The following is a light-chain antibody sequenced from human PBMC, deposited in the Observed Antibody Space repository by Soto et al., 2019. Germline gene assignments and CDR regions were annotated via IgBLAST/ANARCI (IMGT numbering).Light chain of an antibody. CDR1: QSVSSF. V-gene: IGKV3-11*01. CDR3: QHRSSWPGA. J-gene: IGKJ3*01. Sequence: EVVLTQSPDTLSLSPGERATLSCRASQSVSSFLAWYQQKPGQAPRLLIYDASNRATGIPARFGGSGSGTDFTLTISSLEPEDFAVYYCQHRSSWPGAFGPGTKWIS. CDR2: DAS.